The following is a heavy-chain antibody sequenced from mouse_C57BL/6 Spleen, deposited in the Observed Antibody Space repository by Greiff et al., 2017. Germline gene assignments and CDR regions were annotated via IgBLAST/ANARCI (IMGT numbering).Heavy chain of an antibody. CDR2: INPNNGGT. CDR1: GYTFTDYY. J-gene: IGHJ2*01. CDR3: ARTGESNYDYFDY. D-gene: IGHD2-5*01. V-gene: IGHV1-26*01. Sequence: EVQLQQSGPELVKPGASVKISCKASGYTFTDYYMNWVKQSHGKSLEWIGDINPNNGGTSYNQKFKGKATLTVDKSSSTAYMELRSLTSEDSAVYYCARTGESNYDYFDYWGQGTTLTVSS.